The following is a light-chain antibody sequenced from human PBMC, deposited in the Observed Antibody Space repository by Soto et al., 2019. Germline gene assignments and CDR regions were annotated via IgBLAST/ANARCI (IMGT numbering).Light chain of an antibody. CDR1: NIGSKS. V-gene: IGLV3-21*04. Sequence: SYELTQPPSVSVAPGKTARITCGGNNIGSKSVHWYQQKPGQAPVLVIYYDSDRPSGIPERFSGSNSGNTATLTISRVEAGDDSDYYCQVWDSNTDPPHVFGTMTEVTDL. J-gene: IGLJ1*01. CDR3: QVWDSNTDPPHV. CDR2: YDS.